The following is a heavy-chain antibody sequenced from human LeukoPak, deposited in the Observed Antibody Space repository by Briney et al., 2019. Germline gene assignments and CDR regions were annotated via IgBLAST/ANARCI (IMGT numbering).Heavy chain of an antibody. Sequence: SETLSLTCTVSGGSISSYYWSWIRQPPGKGLEWIGYIYYSGSTNYNPSLKSRVTISVDTSKNQFSLKLSSVTAADTAVYYCARIHSYDFWRGYYFDYWGQGTLVTVSS. D-gene: IGHD3-3*01. CDR1: GGSISSYY. CDR3: ARIHSYDFWRGYYFDY. J-gene: IGHJ4*02. CDR2: IYYSGST. V-gene: IGHV4-59*01.